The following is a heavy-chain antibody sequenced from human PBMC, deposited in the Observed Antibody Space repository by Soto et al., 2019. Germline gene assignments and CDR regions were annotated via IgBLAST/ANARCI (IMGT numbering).Heavy chain of an antibody. V-gene: IGHV1-3*01. J-gene: IGHJ4*02. CDR1: GYTFTRYT. D-gene: IGHD3-22*01. CDR2: INVGNGNT. CDR3: ATPQDYDGGLDS. Sequence: QVQFVQSGAEVKKPGASVKVSCKTPGYTFTRYTIHWVRQAPGQRLEWMGWINVGNGNTRYSQKFQGRLTLTRDTTGNTAYMELNSLISVDTGVYYSATPQDYDGGLDSWGQGNLVSVSS.